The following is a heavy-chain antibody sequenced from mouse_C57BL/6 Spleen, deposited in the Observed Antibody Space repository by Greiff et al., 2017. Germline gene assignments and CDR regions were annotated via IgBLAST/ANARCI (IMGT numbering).Heavy chain of an antibody. CDR2: INYDGSST. J-gene: IGHJ4*01. V-gene: IGHV5-16*01. Sequence: EVKVVESEGGLVQPGSSMKLSCTASGFTFSDYYMAWVRQVPEKGLEWVANINYDGSSTYYLDSLKSRFIISRDNAKNILYLQMSSLKSEDTATYYCARDWGAMDYWGQGTSVTVSS. CDR3: ARDWGAMDY. CDR1: GFTFSDYY.